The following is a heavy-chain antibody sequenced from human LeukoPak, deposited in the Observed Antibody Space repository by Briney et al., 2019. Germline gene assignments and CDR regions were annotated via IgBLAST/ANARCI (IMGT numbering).Heavy chain of an antibody. CDR1: GFTFSTYW. CDR2: INQDASEI. D-gene: IGHD2-21*02. V-gene: IGHV3-7*01. J-gene: IGHJ4*02. Sequence: GGSLRLSCAASGFTFSTYWMNWYRQAPGKGLEWVGNINQDASEINYVDSVRGRFTTSRDNAKNSLHLQMNSLRAEDTAVYYCATDRDNSDWQKRFDSWGQGTLVTVSS. CDR3: ATDRDNSDWQKRFDS.